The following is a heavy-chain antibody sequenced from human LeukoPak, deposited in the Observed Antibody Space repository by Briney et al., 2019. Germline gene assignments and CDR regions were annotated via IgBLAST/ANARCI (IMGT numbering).Heavy chain of an antibody. J-gene: IGHJ4*01. CDR1: GGSFSGYY. CDR3: ASVRRRLEFAPFGY. D-gene: IGHD1-1*01. V-gene: IGHV4-34*01. Sequence: SETLSLTCAVYGGSFSGYYWSWIRQPPGKGLEWIGEINHSGRTNYHPSLKTRVTISVDTSKNQFSLNPGSVTAAGAAVYYWASVRRRLEFAPFGYWGQGTTVTVSS. CDR2: INHSGRT.